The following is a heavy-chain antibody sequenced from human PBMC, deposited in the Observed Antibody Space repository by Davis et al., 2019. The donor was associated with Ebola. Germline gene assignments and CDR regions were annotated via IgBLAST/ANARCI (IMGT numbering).Heavy chain of an antibody. D-gene: IGHD4-23*01. Sequence: GGSLRLSCAASGLIVSSYYMSWVRQAPGKGLEWVSVIYSGGTTYYADSVKGRFTISRDNAKNSLYLQMNSLRAEDTAVYYCANLDYGDNSGFDYWGQGTLVTVSS. V-gene: IGHV3-53*01. CDR3: ANLDYGDNSGFDY. CDR2: IYSGGTT. CDR1: GLIVSSYY. J-gene: IGHJ4*02.